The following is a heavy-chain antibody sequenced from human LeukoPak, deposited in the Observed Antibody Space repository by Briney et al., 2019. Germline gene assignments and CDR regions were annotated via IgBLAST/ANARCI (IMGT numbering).Heavy chain of an antibody. D-gene: IGHD3-10*01. V-gene: IGHV4-30-4*08. CDR2: TYYSGST. J-gene: IGHJ3*02. CDR3: ARGGSGLGGAFDI. CDR1: GGSISSGDYY. Sequence: PSETLSLTCTVSGGSISSGDYYWSWIRHPPGKGLEWIGHTYYSGSTYYNPSLKSRVTISVDTSKNQVFLKLSSVTAADTAVYYCARGGSGLGGAFDIWGQGTMVTVSS.